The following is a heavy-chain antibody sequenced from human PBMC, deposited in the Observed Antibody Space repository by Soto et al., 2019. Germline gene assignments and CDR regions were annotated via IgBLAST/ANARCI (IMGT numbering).Heavy chain of an antibody. J-gene: IGHJ4*02. CDR2: ITWDAGSA. CDR3: AKEKDRIFDY. V-gene: IGHV3-43D*04. CDR1: GITFGSRA. Sequence: EVQLLESGGDLIQPGGSLRLSCVASGITFGSRAMSWVRQAPGKGLEWVSLITWDAGSAFYADSVRGRFTISRDNSKNSLYLQMNSLRTEDSALYYCAKEKDRIFDYWGRGTPVTVSS.